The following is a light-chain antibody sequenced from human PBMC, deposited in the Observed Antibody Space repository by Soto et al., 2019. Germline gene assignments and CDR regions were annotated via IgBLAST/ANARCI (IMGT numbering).Light chain of an antibody. CDR2: DAS. CDR1: QSVSTH. J-gene: IGKJ4*01. Sequence: EMVLTQSPATLSLSPGERATLSCRASQSVSTHLAWYQQKPGQAPRLLIYDASNRATGIPARFSGGGSGTDFTLTISSLEPEDFAVYYCQQRVNWPLTFGGGTKVEIK. CDR3: QQRVNWPLT. V-gene: IGKV3-11*01.